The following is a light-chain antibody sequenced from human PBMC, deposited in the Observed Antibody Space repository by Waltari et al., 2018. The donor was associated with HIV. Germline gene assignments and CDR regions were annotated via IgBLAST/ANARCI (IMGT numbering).Light chain of an antibody. V-gene: IGLV2-14*03. CDR1: STDSRFYQY. J-gene: IGLJ2*01. CDR3: ASNRFDYTLI. Sequence: QSALTQPASVSGFPGQSINISCTGISTDSRFYQYVSCYQQHPGSVPRLIIYDIKSRPSGVSDHFSGSKSGNSSSLTISGLQSGVEAHYYCASNRFDYTLIVGGGTKLTVL. CDR2: DIK.